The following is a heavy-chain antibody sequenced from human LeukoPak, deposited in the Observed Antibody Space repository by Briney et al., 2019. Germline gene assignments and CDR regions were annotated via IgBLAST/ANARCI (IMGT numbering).Heavy chain of an antibody. CDR2: IYPGDSDT. J-gene: IGHJ4*02. CDR1: GYSFTSYW. CDR3: ARELAAAGLPFDY. D-gene: IGHD6-13*01. V-gene: IGHV5-51*01. Sequence: GESLKISCKGSGYSFTSYWIGWVRQMPGKGLEWMGIIYPGDSDTRYSPSFQGQVTISTDKSISTTYLQWSSLKASDTAMYYCARELAAAGLPFDYCGQGTLVTVSS.